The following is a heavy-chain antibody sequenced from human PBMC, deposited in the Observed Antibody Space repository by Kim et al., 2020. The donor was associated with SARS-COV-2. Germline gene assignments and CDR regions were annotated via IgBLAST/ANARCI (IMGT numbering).Heavy chain of an antibody. CDR1: GYSFTTYW. CDR2: IYPGDSDT. CDR3: ARRLYCAGAACYWGPFDS. J-gene: IGHJ4*02. Sequence: GESLKISCEASGYSFTTYWIGWVRQMPGKGLEWMGIIYPGDSDTRYNPSFQGQVTISVDRSTNTAYLQWSGLKASDTGMYYCARRLYCAGAACYWGPFDSWGQGTLVTVSS. D-gene: IGHD2-8*02. V-gene: IGHV5-51*01.